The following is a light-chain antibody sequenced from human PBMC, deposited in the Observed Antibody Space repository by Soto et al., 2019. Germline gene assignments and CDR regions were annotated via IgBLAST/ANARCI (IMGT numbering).Light chain of an antibody. J-gene: IGKJ1*01. CDR1: QTISSF. Sequence: EIVLTQSPGTLSLSTGEGATLSCRASQTISSFLAWYQQKRGQAPRLLIHGASNRATGIPDRFSGSGSVTDFTLTITRLEPEDFAVYYCQQYGGSPRTVGQGTKVDTK. CDR2: GAS. CDR3: QQYGGSPRT. V-gene: IGKV3-20*01.